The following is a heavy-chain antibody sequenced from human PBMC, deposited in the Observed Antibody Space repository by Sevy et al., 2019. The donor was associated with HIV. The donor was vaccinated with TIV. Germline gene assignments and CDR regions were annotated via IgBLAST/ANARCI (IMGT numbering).Heavy chain of an antibody. Sequence: GGSLRLSCEASGFTFKNYEMNWVRQAPGKGLEWISYISSSETTIDYADSVKGRFTVSRDNAKNSLYLQMNSLRGEDTAVYYCARAGGDWDIDYWGQGTLVTVSS. D-gene: IGHD2-21*02. CDR1: GFTFKNYE. V-gene: IGHV3-48*03. J-gene: IGHJ4*02. CDR3: ARAGGDWDIDY. CDR2: ISSSETTI.